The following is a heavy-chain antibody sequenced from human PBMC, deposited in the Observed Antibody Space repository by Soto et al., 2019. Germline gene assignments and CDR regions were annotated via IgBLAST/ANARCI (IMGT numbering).Heavy chain of an antibody. Sequence: EVQLVESGGGLVQPGGSLRLSCAASGFTLSGRSMHWVRQAPGKGLVWVSGIDNAGTDSTYADSVKGRFTSSRDNAKNMLYLQMNMLTIEDTAVYYCATGWFGPDVWGKGTRVTVSS. CDR3: ATGWFGPDV. CDR1: GFTLSGRS. V-gene: IGHV3-74*01. CDR2: IDNAGTDS. J-gene: IGHJ6*04. D-gene: IGHD3-10*01.